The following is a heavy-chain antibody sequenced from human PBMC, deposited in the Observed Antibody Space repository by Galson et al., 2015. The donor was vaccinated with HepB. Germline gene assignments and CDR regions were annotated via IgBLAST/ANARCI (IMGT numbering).Heavy chain of an antibody. J-gene: IGHJ3*02. Sequence: CAASGFTFSSYGMHWVRQAPGKGLEWVAVIWYDGSNKYYADSVKGRFTISRDNSKNTLYLQMNSLRAEDTAVYYCAREGTLYAFDIWGQGTMVTVSS. CDR2: IWYDGSNK. CDR1: GFTFSSYG. CDR3: AREGTLYAFDI. D-gene: IGHD3-16*01. V-gene: IGHV3-33*01.